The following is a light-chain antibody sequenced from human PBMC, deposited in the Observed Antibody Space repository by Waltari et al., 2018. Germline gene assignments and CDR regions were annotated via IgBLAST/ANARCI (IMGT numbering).Light chain of an antibody. CDR1: QSIGRY. J-gene: IGKJ1*01. V-gene: IGKV3-20*01. CDR3: QNHERLPAT. CDR2: GAS. Sequence: EIVLTQSPGTLSLSPGERATLSCRASQSIGRYLAWYQQKPDQAPRLLIYGASSRAPGIPDRFRGSGSVTDFSLTISRLEPEDFAVYYCQNHERLPATFGQGTKVEIK.